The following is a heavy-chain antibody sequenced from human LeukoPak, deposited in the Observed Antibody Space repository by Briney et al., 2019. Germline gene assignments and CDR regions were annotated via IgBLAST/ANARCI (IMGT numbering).Heavy chain of an antibody. J-gene: IGHJ4*02. CDR3: ARALTVYSSSWYFFLMGY. CDR1: GYTFTSYD. CDR2: MNPNSGNT. D-gene: IGHD6-13*01. V-gene: IGHV1-8*03. Sequence: ASVKVSCKASGYTFTSYDINWVRQATGQGLEWMGWMNPNSGNTGYAQKFQGRVTITRNTSISTAYMELSSLRSEDTAVYYCARALTVYSSSWYFFLMGYWGQGTLVTVSS.